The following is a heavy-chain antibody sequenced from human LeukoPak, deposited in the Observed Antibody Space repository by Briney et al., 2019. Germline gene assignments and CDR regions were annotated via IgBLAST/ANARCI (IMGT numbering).Heavy chain of an antibody. CDR1: GFTFSSYA. CDR2: ISGSGGST. CDR3: AKIVVVPAAISDAFDI. V-gene: IGHV3-23*01. Sequence: PGGSLRLSCAASGFTFSSYAMSWVRQAPGKGLEWVSAISGSGGSTYYADSVKGRFTISRDNSKNTLYLQMNSLRAEATAVYYCAKIVVVPAAISDAFDIWGQGTMVTVSS. J-gene: IGHJ3*02. D-gene: IGHD2-2*02.